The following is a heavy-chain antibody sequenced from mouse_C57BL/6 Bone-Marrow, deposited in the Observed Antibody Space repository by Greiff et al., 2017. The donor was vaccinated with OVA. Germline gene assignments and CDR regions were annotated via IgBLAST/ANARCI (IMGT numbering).Heavy chain of an antibody. CDR1: GYTFTSYW. D-gene: IGHD4-1*01. J-gene: IGHJ2*01. Sequence: QVQLKQPGAELVKPGASVKLSCKASGYTFTSYWMHWVKQRPGRGLEWIGRIDPNSGGTKYNEKFKSKATLTVDKPSSTAYMQLSSLTSEDSAFYYCARSETGKEDYFDYWGQGTTLTVSS. CDR2: IDPNSGGT. V-gene: IGHV1-72*01. CDR3: ARSETGKEDYFDY.